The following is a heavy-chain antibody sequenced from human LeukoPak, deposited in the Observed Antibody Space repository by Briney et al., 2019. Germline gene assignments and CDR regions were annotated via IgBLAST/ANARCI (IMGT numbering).Heavy chain of an antibody. CDR2: ISAYNGNT. J-gene: IGHJ6*02. V-gene: IGHV1-18*01. CDR1: GYTFTSYG. D-gene: IGHD1/OR15-1a*01. Sequence: GASVKVSCKASGYTFTSYGISWVRQAPGQGLEWMGWISAYNGNTNYAQKLQGRVTMTTDTSTSTAYMELRSLRSEDTAVYYCAREPFEQYYYYGMDVWGQGTTVTVSS. CDR3: AREPFEQYYYYGMDV.